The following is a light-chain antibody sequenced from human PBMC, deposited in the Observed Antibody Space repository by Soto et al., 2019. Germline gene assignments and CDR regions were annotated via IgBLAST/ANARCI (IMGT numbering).Light chain of an antibody. V-gene: IGLV1-44*01. CDR1: SSNIGSNT. Sequence: QYALTQPPSSSGTPGQRVTISCSGSSSNIGSNTVNWYQQLPGTAPKLLIYSNNQRPSGVPDRFSGSKSGTSASLAISGLQSEDEADYYCAAWDDSLNGYVFRTGTKVTVL. CDR2: SNN. J-gene: IGLJ1*01. CDR3: AAWDDSLNGYV.